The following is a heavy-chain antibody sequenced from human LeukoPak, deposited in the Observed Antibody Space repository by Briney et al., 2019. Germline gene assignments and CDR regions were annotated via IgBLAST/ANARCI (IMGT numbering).Heavy chain of an antibody. D-gene: IGHD4/OR15-4a*01. Sequence: GGSLRLSCAASGFTFTSYSMNWVRQGPGKGLEWVSSISSTSNYIYHADSVKGRFTISRDNAKNSLYLQMSSLRAEDTAVYYCARGRIYGDKSGTYYFDYWGQGTLVTVSS. CDR1: GFTFTSYS. J-gene: IGHJ4*02. CDR2: ISSTSNYI. V-gene: IGHV3-21*01. CDR3: ARGRIYGDKSGTYYFDY.